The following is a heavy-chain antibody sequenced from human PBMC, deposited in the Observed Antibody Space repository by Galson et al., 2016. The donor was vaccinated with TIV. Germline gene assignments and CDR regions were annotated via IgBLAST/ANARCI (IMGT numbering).Heavy chain of an antibody. J-gene: IGHJ4*02. D-gene: IGHD6-19*01. CDR1: GGTFRSYT. Sequence: SVKVSCKASGGTFRSYTFSWVRQAPGQGLEWMGGTGPFFNTATYEKKFLGRVTIATDESTTPAYIDLSNLRSDETAVYYCARGRQWLPPVEWGQGTLVTVSS. CDR3: ARGRQWLPPVE. CDR2: TGPFFNTA. V-gene: IGHV1-69*05.